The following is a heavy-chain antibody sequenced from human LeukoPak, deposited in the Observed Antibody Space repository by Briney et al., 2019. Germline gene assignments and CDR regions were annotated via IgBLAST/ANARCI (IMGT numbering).Heavy chain of an antibody. Sequence: SETLSLSCTVSVGSISSYYWRWIRQPAGKGLEWIGRIYTSASTNYNPSLKSRVTMSVDTSKNQFSLKLSSVTAADTAVYYCARGEGLDTAMVTNYWGQGTLVTVSS. D-gene: IGHD5-18*01. J-gene: IGHJ4*02. CDR3: ARGEGLDTAMVTNY. CDR1: VGSISSYY. V-gene: IGHV4-4*07. CDR2: IYTSAST.